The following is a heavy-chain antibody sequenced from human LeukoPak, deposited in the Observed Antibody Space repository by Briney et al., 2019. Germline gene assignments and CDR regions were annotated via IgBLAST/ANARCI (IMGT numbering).Heavy chain of an antibody. CDR3: ASNRDYYYYYMDV. CDR2: IYHSGST. J-gene: IGHJ6*03. Sequence: SETLSLTCTVSGYSISSGYYWGWIRQPPGKGLEWIGSIYHSGSTYYNPSLKSRVTISVDTSKNQFSLKLSSVTAADTAVYYCASNRDYYYYYMDVWGKGTTVTVSS. V-gene: IGHV4-38-2*02. CDR1: GYSISSGYY. D-gene: IGHD1-14*01.